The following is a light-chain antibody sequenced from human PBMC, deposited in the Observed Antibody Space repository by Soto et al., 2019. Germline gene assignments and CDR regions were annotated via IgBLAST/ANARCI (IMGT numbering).Light chain of an antibody. Sequence: DIQLTQSPPFLSASVGDRVTITCRASQGISSYLAWYQQKPGKAPKLLIYAASTLQSGVPSRFSGSGSGTEFTLTISSLQSEDYAIYYCQQYNNWPPWTFGQGTKVDIK. J-gene: IGKJ1*01. CDR1: QGISSY. CDR2: AAS. V-gene: IGKV1-9*01. CDR3: QQYNNWPPWT.